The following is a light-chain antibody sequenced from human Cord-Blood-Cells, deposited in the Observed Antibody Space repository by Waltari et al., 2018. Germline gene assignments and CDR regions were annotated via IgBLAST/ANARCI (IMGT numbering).Light chain of an antibody. CDR2: EVS. V-gene: IGLV2-23*02. J-gene: IGLJ3*02. CDR3: CSYAGSSTWV. CDR1: SRDVGSYNV. Sequence: QSAMTQPASVSGSPGQSIPISCTGTSRDVGSYNVLYLYQQHPGKAPELMIYEVSKRPSGVSNRFSGSKSGNTSCLTISGLQAEDEADYYCCSYAGSSTWVFGGGTKLTVL.